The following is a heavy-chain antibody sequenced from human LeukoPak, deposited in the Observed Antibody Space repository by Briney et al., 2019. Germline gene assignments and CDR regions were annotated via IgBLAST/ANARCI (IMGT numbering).Heavy chain of an antibody. CDR3: ARALGYDDSSGYYAY. CDR1: GYTFTGHY. D-gene: IGHD3-22*01. J-gene: IGHJ4*02. Sequence: ASVKVSCKASGYTFTGHYMHWVRQAPGQGPEWMGWINPKSGVTNYAQTLQGRVTMTRDTSISMVYMELSRLTTDDTAVYFCARALGYDDSSGYYAYWGQGTLVTVSS. V-gene: IGHV1-2*02. CDR2: INPKSGVT.